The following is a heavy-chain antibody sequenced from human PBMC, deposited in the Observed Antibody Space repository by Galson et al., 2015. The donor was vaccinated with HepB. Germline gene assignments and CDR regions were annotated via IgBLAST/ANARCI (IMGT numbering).Heavy chain of an antibody. CDR3: ARGRIQLWLRFDY. Sequence: SLRLSCAASGFTFSSYSMNWVRQAPGKGLEWVSSISSSSSYIYYADSVKGRFTISRDNAKNLLYLQMNSLRAEGTAVYYCARGRIQLWLRFDYWGQGTLVTVSS. J-gene: IGHJ4*02. D-gene: IGHD5-18*01. V-gene: IGHV3-21*01. CDR1: GFTFSSYS. CDR2: ISSSSSYI.